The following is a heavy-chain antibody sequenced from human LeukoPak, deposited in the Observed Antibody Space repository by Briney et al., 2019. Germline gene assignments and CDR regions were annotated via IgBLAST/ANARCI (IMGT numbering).Heavy chain of an antibody. Sequence: SETLSLTCAVSGGSISSSNWWSWVRQPPGKGLEWIGEIYHSGSTNYNPSLKSRVTISVDKSKNQFSLKLSSVTAADTAVYYCARAAGGIMIVEDITAFDIWGQGTMVTVSS. J-gene: IGHJ3*02. CDR2: IYHSGST. V-gene: IGHV4-4*02. CDR3: ARAAGGIMIVEDITAFDI. CDR1: GGSISSSNW. D-gene: IGHD3-22*01.